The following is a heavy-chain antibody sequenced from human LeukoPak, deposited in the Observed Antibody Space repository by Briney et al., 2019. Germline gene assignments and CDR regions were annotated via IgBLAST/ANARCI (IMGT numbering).Heavy chain of an antibody. J-gene: IGHJ5*02. CDR2: IYYSGST. V-gene: IGHV4-59*01. Sequence: SETLSLTCTASGGSISSYYWSWIRQPPGKGLERIGYIYYSGSTNYNPSLKSRVTISIDTSKNQFSLKLSSVTAADTAVYYCARGVNWIDPWGQGTLVTVSS. CDR1: GGSISSYY. D-gene: IGHD3-16*01. CDR3: ARGVNWIDP.